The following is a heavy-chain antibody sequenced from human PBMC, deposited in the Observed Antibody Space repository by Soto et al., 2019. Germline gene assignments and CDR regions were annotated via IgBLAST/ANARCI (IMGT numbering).Heavy chain of an antibody. CDR3: ARVPESPVVVAATDY. J-gene: IGHJ4*02. CDR1: GFTFSSYS. CDR2: ISSSSSTI. V-gene: IGHV3-48*01. D-gene: IGHD2-15*01. Sequence: EVQLVESGGGLVQPGGSLRLSCAASGFTFSSYSMNWVRQAPGKGLEWVSYISSSSSTIYYADSVKGRFTISRDNAKNALYLQMNSLRAEDTAVYYCARVPESPVVVAATDYWGQGTLVTVSS.